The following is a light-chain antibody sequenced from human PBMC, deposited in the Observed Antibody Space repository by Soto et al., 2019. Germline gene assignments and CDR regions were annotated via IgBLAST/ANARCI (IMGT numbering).Light chain of an antibody. J-gene: IGKJ5*01. V-gene: IGKV3-15*01. CDR3: QQYGDLPT. CDR2: GSF. Sequence: EIVMSQSPVTLSASPGESATLSCRASQSVDNNVAWYQQKPGQAPRLLIVGSFARATGIPARFSGSGSGSEFTLTISGLQSEDFAVYYCQQYGDLPTFAQGTRLEIK. CDR1: QSVDNN.